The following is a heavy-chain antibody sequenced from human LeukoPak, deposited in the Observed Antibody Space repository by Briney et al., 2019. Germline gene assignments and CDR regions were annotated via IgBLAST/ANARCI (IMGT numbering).Heavy chain of an antibody. Sequence: PGGSLRLSCAASGFTFSSYWMSWVRQAPGKGLEWVANINQDGSEKYYVDSVKGRFTISRDNAKNSLYLQMNSLRAEDTAVYYCASGYCSGGSCSSSLFDYWGQGTLVTVSS. CDR2: INQDGSEK. V-gene: IGHV3-7*01. CDR1: GFTFSSYW. D-gene: IGHD2-15*01. CDR3: ASGYCSGGSCSSSLFDY. J-gene: IGHJ4*02.